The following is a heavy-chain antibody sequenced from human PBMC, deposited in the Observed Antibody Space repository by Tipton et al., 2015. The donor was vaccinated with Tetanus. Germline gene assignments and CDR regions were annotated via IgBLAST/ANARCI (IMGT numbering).Heavy chain of an antibody. J-gene: IGHJ2*01. CDR2: IYFEGST. D-gene: IGHD3-3*01. CDR1: GGSISSTSYY. V-gene: IGHV4-39*02. Sequence: TLSLTCTVSGGSISSTSYYWGWIRQPPGKGLEWIASIYFEGSTYYSPSLESRVSIAVDTSQNVFSLKLTSASDADTAVYYCARDPAVLRFLEWLPDWYFALWGRGTLVTVSS. CDR3: ARDPAVLRFLEWLPDWYFAL.